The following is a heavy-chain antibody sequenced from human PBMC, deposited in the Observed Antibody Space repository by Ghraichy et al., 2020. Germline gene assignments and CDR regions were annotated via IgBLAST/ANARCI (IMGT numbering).Heavy chain of an antibody. V-gene: IGHV3-23*01. D-gene: IGHD3-3*01. CDR3: AKGPDYDFWSGYYWQDY. J-gene: IGHJ4*02. CDR2: ISGSGGST. Sequence: LSLTCAASGFTFSSYAMSWVRQAPGKGLEWVSAISGSGGSTYYADSVKGRFTISRDNSKNTLYLQMNSLRAEDTAVYYCAKGPDYDFWSGYYWQDYWGQGTLVTVSS. CDR1: GFTFSSYA.